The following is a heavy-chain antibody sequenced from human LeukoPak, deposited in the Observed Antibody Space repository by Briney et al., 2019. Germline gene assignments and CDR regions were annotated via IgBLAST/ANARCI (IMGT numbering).Heavy chain of an antibody. CDR2: ISSRSFTI. J-gene: IGHJ3*02. V-gene: IGHV3-48*02. CDR1: GFTFSAYS. D-gene: IGHD6-19*01. Sequence: GGSLRLSCAASGFTFSAYSMNWVRQAPGKGLDWVSYISSRSFTIYYADSVKGRFTISRDNAKNSLYLEMNSLRDEDSAVYYCARSVIAVAGYDAFDIWGQGTVVTVSS. CDR3: ARSVIAVAGYDAFDI.